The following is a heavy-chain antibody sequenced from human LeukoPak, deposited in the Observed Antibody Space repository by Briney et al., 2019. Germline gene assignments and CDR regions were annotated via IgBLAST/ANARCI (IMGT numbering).Heavy chain of an antibody. CDR2: IKPNSGGT. Sequence: ASVKVSCKASGYTFSDYYMHWVRQAPGRGLERMGWIKPNSGGTNYAQKFQGRVTMTRDTSINTAYMELSSLRSDDTAVYYCARGSAMVTTYRGGNWFDPWGQGTLVTVSS. CDR3: ARGSAMVTTYRGGNWFDP. V-gene: IGHV1-2*02. D-gene: IGHD5-18*01. CDR1: GYTFSDYY. J-gene: IGHJ5*02.